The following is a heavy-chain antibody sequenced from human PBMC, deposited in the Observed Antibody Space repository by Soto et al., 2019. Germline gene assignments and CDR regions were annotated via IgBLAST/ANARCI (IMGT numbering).Heavy chain of an antibody. V-gene: IGHV4-30-4*01. CDR1: GGSISSGDYY. CDR2: IYYSGST. Sequence: SETLSLTCTVSGGSISSGDYYWSWIRQPPGKGLEWIGYIYYSGSTYYNPSLKSRVTISVDTSKNQFSLKLSSVTAADTAVYYCARGAPHYDYVWGSYRYPFDYWGQGTLVTVSS. CDR3: ARGAPHYDYVWGSYRYPFDY. D-gene: IGHD3-16*02. J-gene: IGHJ4*02.